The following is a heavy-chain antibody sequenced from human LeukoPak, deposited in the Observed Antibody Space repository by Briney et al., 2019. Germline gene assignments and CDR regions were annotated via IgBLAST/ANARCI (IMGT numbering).Heavy chain of an antibody. Sequence: GGSLRLSCAASGSTFSSYSMNWVRQAPGKGLEWVSSISSSSSYIYYADSVKGRFTISRDNAKNSLYLQMNSLRAEDTAVYYCAREVPNGYGGNSAWDYWGQGTLVTVSS. CDR2: ISSSSSYI. J-gene: IGHJ4*02. CDR1: GSTFSSYS. CDR3: AREVPNGYGGNSAWDY. V-gene: IGHV3-21*04. D-gene: IGHD4-17*01.